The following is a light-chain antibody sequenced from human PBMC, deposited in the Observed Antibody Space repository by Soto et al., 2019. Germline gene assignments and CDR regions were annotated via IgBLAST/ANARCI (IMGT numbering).Light chain of an antibody. V-gene: IGLV1-40*01. CDR3: QSYDSSLSGWV. Sequence: QSVLTQPPSVSGAPGQRVTISCTESSSNIGAGYDVHWYQQLPGTAPKLLIYGNSNRPSGVPDRFSGSKSGASASLAITGLHAEDEADYYCQSYDSSLSGWVFGGGTNLTVL. CDR2: GNS. J-gene: IGLJ3*02. CDR1: SSNIGAGYD.